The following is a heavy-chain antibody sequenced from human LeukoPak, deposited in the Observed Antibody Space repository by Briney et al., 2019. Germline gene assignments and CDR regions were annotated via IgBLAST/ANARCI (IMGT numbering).Heavy chain of an antibody. CDR1: GFTFSSYA. CDR3: AKESGYDLGETNWFDP. J-gene: IGHJ5*02. CDR2: ISGSGGST. D-gene: IGHD5-12*01. Sequence: GGSLRLSCAASGFTFSSYAMSWVRQAPGKGLEWDSAISGSGGSTYYADSVKGRFTISRDNSKNTLYLQMNSLRAEDTAVYYCAKESGYDLGETNWFDPWGQGTLVTVSS. V-gene: IGHV3-23*01.